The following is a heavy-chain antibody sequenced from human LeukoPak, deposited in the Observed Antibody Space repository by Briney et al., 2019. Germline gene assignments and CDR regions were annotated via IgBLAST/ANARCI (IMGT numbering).Heavy chain of an antibody. V-gene: IGHV3-30-3*01. CDR1: GFTFSSYA. J-gene: IGHJ3*02. CDR3: ARVRFLEWVLDAFDI. Sequence: GSLRLSCAASGFTFSSYAMHWVRQAPGKGLEWVAVISYDGSNKYYADSVKGRFTISRDNSKNTLYLQMNSLRAEDTAVYYCARVRFLEWVLDAFDIWGQGTMVTVSS. D-gene: IGHD3-3*01. CDR2: ISYDGSNK.